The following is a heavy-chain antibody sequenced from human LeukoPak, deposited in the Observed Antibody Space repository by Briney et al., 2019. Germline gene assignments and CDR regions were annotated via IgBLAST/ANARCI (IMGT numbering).Heavy chain of an antibody. CDR1: GFTFSSYG. Sequence: GGSLRLSCAASGFTFSSYGMHWVRQAPGKGLEWVAFIRYDGSNKYYADSVKGRFTISRDNSKNTLYLQMNSLRAEDTAVYYCARGVATTPDYWGQGTLVTVSS. V-gene: IGHV3-30*02. CDR3: ARGVATTPDY. CDR2: IRYDGSNK. J-gene: IGHJ4*02. D-gene: IGHD4-17*01.